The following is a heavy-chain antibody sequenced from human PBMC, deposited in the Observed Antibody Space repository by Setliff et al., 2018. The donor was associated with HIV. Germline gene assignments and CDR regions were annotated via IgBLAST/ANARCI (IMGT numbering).Heavy chain of an antibody. V-gene: IGHV4-39*02. D-gene: IGHD3-16*01. CDR3: ARDYDYVWGSYYYYFDY. CDR2: IYYSGST. Sequence: PSETLSLTCTVSGGSISSSSYYWGWIRQPPGKGLEWIGSIYYSGSTYYNPSLKSRVTISVDTSKNQFSLKLSSVTAADTAVYYCARDYDYVWGSYYYYFDYWGQGTLVTVSS. J-gene: IGHJ4*02. CDR1: GGSISSSSYY.